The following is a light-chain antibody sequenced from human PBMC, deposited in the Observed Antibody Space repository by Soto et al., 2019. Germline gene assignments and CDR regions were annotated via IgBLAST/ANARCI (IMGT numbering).Light chain of an antibody. CDR2: LGS. Sequence: DIVMTQSPLSLPVTPGEPASISCRSSQSLLHSNGYNYLDWYLQKPGQSPQLLIYLGSNRASGVPDRFSGSGSGTDFTLKISRVEAEDVGVYYCMQALQTHTFGQGTKLETK. J-gene: IGKJ2*01. CDR3: MQALQTHT. CDR1: QSLLHSNGYNY. V-gene: IGKV2-28*01.